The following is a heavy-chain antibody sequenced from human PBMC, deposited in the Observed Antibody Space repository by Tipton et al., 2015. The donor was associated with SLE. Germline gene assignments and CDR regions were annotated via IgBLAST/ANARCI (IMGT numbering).Heavy chain of an antibody. CDR2: IKYDGGIA. CDR1: GFTLSNYW. Sequence: GSLRLSCAASGFTLSNYWMHWVRQAPGKGLVWVSEIKYDGGIANYADSVKGRFTISRDDAKNSLFLQMNSLRADDTAVYYCVRGYGYGYFDFWGQGALVTVSS. J-gene: IGHJ4*02. CDR3: VRGYGYGYFDF. D-gene: IGHD5-18*01. V-gene: IGHV3-74*01.